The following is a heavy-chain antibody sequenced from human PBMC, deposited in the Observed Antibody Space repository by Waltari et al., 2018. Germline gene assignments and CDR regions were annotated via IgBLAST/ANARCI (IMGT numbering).Heavy chain of an antibody. D-gene: IGHD2-15*01. Sequence: EVQLVESGGGLVQPGGSLRRPCAASGFNFSSYWMSWVRHAPGKGLEWVANIKQDGSEKYYVDSVKGRFTISSDNAKNSLYLQMNSLRAEDTAVYYCARDEWCAFDIWGQGTMVTVSS. J-gene: IGHJ3*02. V-gene: IGHV3-7*01. CDR1: GFNFSSYW. CDR2: IKQDGSEK. CDR3: ARDEWCAFDI.